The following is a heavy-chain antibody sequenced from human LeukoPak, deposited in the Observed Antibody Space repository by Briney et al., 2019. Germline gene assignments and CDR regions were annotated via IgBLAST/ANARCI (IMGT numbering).Heavy chain of an antibody. D-gene: IGHD4-17*01. V-gene: IGHV3-30*18. CDR3: AKDKTTVTPRGLDI. CDR1: GFTFSSYG. J-gene: IGHJ3*02. CDR2: ISYDGSNK. Sequence: GGSLRLSCAASGFTFSSYGMHWVRQAPGKGREWVAVISYDGSNKYYADSVKGRFTTSRDNSKNTLYLQMKSLRAEDTAVYYCAKDKTTVTPRGLDIWGQGTMVTVSS.